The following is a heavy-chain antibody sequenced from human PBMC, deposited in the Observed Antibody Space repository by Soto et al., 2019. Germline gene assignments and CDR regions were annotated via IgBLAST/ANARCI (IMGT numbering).Heavy chain of an antibody. CDR3: TRVARYGSGRV. CDR2: IRSKAYGGTT. D-gene: IGHD3-10*01. V-gene: IGHV3-49*03. CDR1: GFTFGDYA. Sequence: GGSLRHSCTASGFTFGDYAMSWFRQAPGKGLEWVGFIRSKAYGGTTEYAASVKGRFTISRDDSKSIAYLQMNSLKTEDTAVYYCTRVARYGSGRVWGQGTLVTVSS. J-gene: IGHJ4*02.